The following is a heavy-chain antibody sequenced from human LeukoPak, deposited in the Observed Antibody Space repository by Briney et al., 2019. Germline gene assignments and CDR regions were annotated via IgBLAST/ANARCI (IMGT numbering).Heavy chain of an antibody. J-gene: IGHJ6*03. Sequence: SETLSLTCTVSGGSISSSAYHWGWIRQPPGKGLEWVGSIHYSGSTYYDLSLKSRVTISVDKSKNQFSLKLSSVTAADTAVYYCASSHGDPPYYYYYYMDVWGKGTTVTISS. CDR3: ASSHGDPPYYYYYYMDV. CDR2: IHYSGST. V-gene: IGHV4-39*01. D-gene: IGHD4-17*01. CDR1: GGSISSSAYH.